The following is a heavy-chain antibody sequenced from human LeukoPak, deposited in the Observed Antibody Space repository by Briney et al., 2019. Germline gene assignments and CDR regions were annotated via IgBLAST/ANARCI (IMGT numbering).Heavy chain of an antibody. Sequence: GGSLRLSCAGSGFRFRSYAMSWVRQAPGKGLEWVLGISTSGGDIYYADSVKGRFTISRDNSKNTLYLQMNSLRAEDTAVYYCAKDGHHDSSGRGGGFDIWGQGTMVTVSS. CDR2: ISTSGGDI. CDR1: GFRFRSYA. V-gene: IGHV3-23*01. CDR3: AKDGHHDSSGRGGGFDI. D-gene: IGHD3-22*01. J-gene: IGHJ3*02.